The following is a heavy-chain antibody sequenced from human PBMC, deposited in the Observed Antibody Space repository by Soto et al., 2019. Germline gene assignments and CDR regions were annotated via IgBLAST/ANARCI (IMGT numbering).Heavy chain of an antibody. D-gene: IGHD3-10*01. Sequence: QVQLVESGGGVVQPGRSLRLSCAASGFTFSSYGMHWVRQAPGKGLKWVAGISYDGSNKYYADSVKGRCTISRENSKNTLSLQRNRLRAVGRAVSYCAKDVRGRVVRGVISAFDYWGQGTLVTVSS. CDR2: ISYDGSNK. CDR1: GFTFSSYG. J-gene: IGHJ4*02. CDR3: AKDVRGRVVRGVISAFDY. V-gene: IGHV3-30*18.